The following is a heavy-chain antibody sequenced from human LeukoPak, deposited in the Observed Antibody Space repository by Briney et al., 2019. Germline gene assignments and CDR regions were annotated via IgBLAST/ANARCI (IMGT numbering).Heavy chain of an antibody. CDR2: ISGSGGST. CDR3: AKEGYYPPSYFDY. V-gene: IGHV3-23*01. D-gene: IGHD2-8*01. Sequence: GGSLRLSCAASGFTFSSYTMNWVRQAPGKGLEWVSAISGSGGSTYYADSVKGRFTISRDNSKNTLYLQMNSLRAEDTAVYYCAKEGYYPPSYFDYWGQGTLVTVSS. J-gene: IGHJ4*02. CDR1: GFTFSSYT.